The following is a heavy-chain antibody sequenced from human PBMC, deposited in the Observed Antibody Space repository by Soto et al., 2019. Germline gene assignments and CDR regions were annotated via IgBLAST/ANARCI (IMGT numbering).Heavy chain of an antibody. CDR1: GFTFSSYW. D-gene: IGHD3-10*01. CDR3: ARQGTSRGSDYAAFDF. V-gene: IGHV3-74*01. J-gene: IGHJ4*02. CDR2: INSDGSST. Sequence: PGGSLRLSCAASGFTFSSYWMHWVRQAPGKGLVWVSRINSDGSSTSYADSVKGRFTISRDNAKNTLFLQMSSLEAADTAIYYCARQGTSRGSDYAAFDFWGPGTLVTVSS.